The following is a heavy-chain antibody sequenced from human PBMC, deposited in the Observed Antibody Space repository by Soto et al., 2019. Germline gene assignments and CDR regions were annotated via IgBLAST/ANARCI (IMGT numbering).Heavy chain of an antibody. CDR1: GASIKSRNYF. CDR2: IHSSGGT. CDR3: GRLAEAATGHTDFDF. V-gene: IGHV4-39*02. D-gene: IGHD2-15*01. Sequence: PSETLSLTCTVSGASIKSRNYFWGWIRQPPGKGLEFVGSIHSSGGTYYNPSLKSRVTVSVDLSNSHFSLSLKSLTATDTAVYNCGRLAEAATGHTDFDFWGQGTLVTVSS. J-gene: IGHJ4*02.